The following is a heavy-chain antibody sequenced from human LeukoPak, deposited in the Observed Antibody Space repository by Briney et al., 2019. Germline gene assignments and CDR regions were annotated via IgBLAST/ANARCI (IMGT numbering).Heavy chain of an antibody. CDR3: AKYYYDSSGYYDAAPLDS. CDR1: GFTFSTYA. J-gene: IGHJ4*02. V-gene: IGHV3-23*01. D-gene: IGHD3-22*01. Sequence: GGSLRLSCAASGFTFSTYAMSWVRQAPGKGLEWVSGISGSGYSTYYADSVEGRFTISRDNFKSTLFLQMISLRAEDTAVYSCAKYYYDSSGYYDAAPLDSWGQGTLVTVFS. CDR2: ISGSGYST.